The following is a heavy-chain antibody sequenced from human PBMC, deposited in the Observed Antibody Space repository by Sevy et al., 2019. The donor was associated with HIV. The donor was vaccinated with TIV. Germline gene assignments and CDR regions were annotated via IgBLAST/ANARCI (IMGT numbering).Heavy chain of an antibody. CDR2: IGTAGDP. CDR1: GFTFSSYD. J-gene: IGHJ4*02. Sequence: GGSLRLSCAASGFTFSSYDMHWVRQATGKGLEWVSAIGTAGDPYYPGSVKGRFTISRENAKNPLYLQMNSLRAGDTAVYYCARAYYYDSSGYYYFDYWGQGTLVTVSS. CDR3: ARAYYYDSSGYYYFDY. D-gene: IGHD3-22*01. V-gene: IGHV3-13*05.